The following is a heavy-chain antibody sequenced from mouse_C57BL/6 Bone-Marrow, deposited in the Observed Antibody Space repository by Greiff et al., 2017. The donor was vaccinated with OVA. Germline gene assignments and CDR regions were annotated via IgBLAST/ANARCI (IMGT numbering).Heavy chain of an antibody. V-gene: IGHV1-5*01. Sequence: EVQLQQSGTVLARPGTSVKMSCKTSGYTFTSYWMHWVKQRPGQGLEWIGAIYPGNSDTSYNQKFKGKAKLTAVTSASTAYMELSSLTNEDSAVYYCTITTTVEGGFFAYWGQGTLVTVSA. J-gene: IGHJ3*01. CDR1: GYTFTSYW. D-gene: IGHD1-1*01. CDR2: IYPGNSDT. CDR3: TITTTVEGGFFAY.